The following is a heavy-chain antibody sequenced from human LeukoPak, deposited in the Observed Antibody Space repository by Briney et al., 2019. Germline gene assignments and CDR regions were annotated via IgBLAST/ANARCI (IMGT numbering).Heavy chain of an antibody. Sequence: SETLSLTCTVSGGSISSYYWSWIRQPPGKGLEWIGYIYYSGSTNYNPSLKSRVTISVDTSKNQLSLKLSSVTAADTAVYYCAREALGYGAPNHPFHYWGQGTLVTVSS. CDR2: IYYSGST. CDR3: AREALGYGAPNHPFHY. V-gene: IGHV4-59*01. D-gene: IGHD4-17*01. CDR1: GGSISSYY. J-gene: IGHJ4*02.